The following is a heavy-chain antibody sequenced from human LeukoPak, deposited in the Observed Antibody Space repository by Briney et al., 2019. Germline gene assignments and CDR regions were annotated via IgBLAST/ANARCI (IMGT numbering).Heavy chain of an antibody. J-gene: IGHJ4*02. CDR2: IYYSGST. CDR1: GGSISSYY. V-gene: IGHV4-59*01. Sequence: SETLSLTCTVSGGSISSYYWSWIRQPPGKGLEWIGYIYYSGSTNYNPSLKSRVTISVDTSKNQFSLKLSSVTAADTAVYYCARAQYYDFWSGYHLLDYWGQGTLVTVSS. CDR3: ARAQYYDFWSGYHLLDY. D-gene: IGHD3-3*01.